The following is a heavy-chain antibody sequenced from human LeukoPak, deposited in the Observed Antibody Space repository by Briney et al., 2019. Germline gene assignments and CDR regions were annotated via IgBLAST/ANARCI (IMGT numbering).Heavy chain of an antibody. J-gene: IGHJ4*02. D-gene: IGHD3-22*01. CDR3: ARDFRSSSGYYFFDY. CDR1: GFTFSSYA. Sequence: GRSLRLSCAASGFTFSSYAMHWVRQAPGKGLEWVAVISYDGSNKYYADSVKGRFTISRDNSKNTLYLQMNSLRAEDTAVYYCARDFRSSSGYYFFDYWGQGTLVTVSS. V-gene: IGHV3-30-3*01. CDR2: ISYDGSNK.